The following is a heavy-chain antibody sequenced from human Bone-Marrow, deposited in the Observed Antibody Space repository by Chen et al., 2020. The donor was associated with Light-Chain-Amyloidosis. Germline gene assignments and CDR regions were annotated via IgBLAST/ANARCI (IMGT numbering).Heavy chain of an antibody. V-gene: IGHV1-69*01. CDR2: VIPILDTP. J-gene: IGHJ3*02. Sequence: QVQLVQSGAEVKKPGSSVKVSCRTSGGTFSSFPIIWVRQAPGQGLEWVGGVIPILDTPTYAQKFKGRVTMTADDSTSTAYMELRSLTSEDTAVYFCARVPRVLAAHALDIWGQGTIVSVSS. D-gene: IGHD2-15*01. CDR3: ARVPRVLAAHALDI. CDR1: GGTFSSFP.